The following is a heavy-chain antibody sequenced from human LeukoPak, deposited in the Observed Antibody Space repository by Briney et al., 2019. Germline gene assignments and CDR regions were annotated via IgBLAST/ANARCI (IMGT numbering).Heavy chain of an antibody. Sequence: GGSLRLSCAASGFTVSSNYMSWVRQAQGKGLEWVSDIYSGGSTYYADSVKGRFTISRDNSKNTLYLQMNSLRAEDTAVYYCARPGQWELHTWYFDLWGRGTLVTVSS. V-gene: IGHV3-66*04. CDR3: ARPGQWELHTWYFDL. CDR1: GFTVSSNY. CDR2: IYSGGST. D-gene: IGHD1-26*01. J-gene: IGHJ2*01.